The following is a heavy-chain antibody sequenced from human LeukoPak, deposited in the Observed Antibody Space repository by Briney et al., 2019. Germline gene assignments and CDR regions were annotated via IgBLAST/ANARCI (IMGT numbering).Heavy chain of an antibody. CDR2: IYSGGST. D-gene: IGHD3-9*01. CDR3: ARANILTGYYILS. Sequence: GGSLRLSCAASGFTFSNYAMSWVRQAPGKGLEWVSVIYSGGSTYYADSVKGRFTISRDNSKNTLYLQMNSLRAEDTAVYYCARANILTGYYILSWGQGTLVTVSS. CDR1: GFTFSNYA. V-gene: IGHV3-66*01. J-gene: IGHJ5*02.